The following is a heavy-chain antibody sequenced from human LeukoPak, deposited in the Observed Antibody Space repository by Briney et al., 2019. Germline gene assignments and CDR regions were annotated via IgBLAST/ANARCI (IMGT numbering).Heavy chain of an antibody. V-gene: IGHV1-69*05. CDR3: ARGTGYSYGYGFDY. Sequence: SVKVSCKASGGTFSSYAISWVRQAPGQGLEWMGGIIPIFGTANYAQKFQGRVTITRDTSASTAYMELSSLRSEDTAVYYCARGTGYSYGYGFDYWGQGTLVTVSS. J-gene: IGHJ4*02. CDR2: IIPIFGTA. CDR1: GGTFSSYA. D-gene: IGHD5-18*01.